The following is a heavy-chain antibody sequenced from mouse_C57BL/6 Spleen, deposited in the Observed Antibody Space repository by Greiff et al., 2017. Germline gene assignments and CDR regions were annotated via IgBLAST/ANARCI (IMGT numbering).Heavy chain of an antibody. V-gene: IGHV1-82*01. CDR1: GYAFSSSW. CDR3: AITTVVATNY. J-gene: IGHJ2*01. CDR2: IYPGDGDT. D-gene: IGHD1-1*01. Sequence: QVQLQQSGPELVKPGASVKISCKASGYAFSSSWMNWVKQRPGKGLEWIGRIYPGDGDTNYNGKYKGKATLTADTSSSTAYMQLSSLTSEDSAVYFCAITTVVATNYWGQGTTLTVSS.